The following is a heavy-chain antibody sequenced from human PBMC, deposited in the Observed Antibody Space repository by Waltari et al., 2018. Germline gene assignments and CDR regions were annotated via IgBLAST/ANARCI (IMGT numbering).Heavy chain of an antibody. D-gene: IGHD1-26*01. CDR3: ARSPGGSYWGRDYYYYMDV. V-gene: IGHV4-4*01. Sequence: QVQLQESGPGLVKPSGTLSLTCAVSGGSISSSNWWSWVRQPPGTGLEWIGEIYHSGSTNYNPSLKSRVTISVDKSKNQFSLKLSSVTAADTAVYCCARSPGGSYWGRDYYYYMDVWGKGTTVTVSS. CDR2: IYHSGST. J-gene: IGHJ6*03. CDR1: GGSISSSNW.